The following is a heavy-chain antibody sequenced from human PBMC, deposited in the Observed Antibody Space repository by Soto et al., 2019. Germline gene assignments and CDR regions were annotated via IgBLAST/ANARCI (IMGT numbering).Heavy chain of an antibody. CDR3: ACDSTGYYFWYFDL. Sequence: EVQLLESGGGLGQPGGSLRLSCAVSGLTFTNYAMNWVRQAPGKGLEWVSGISESGDTTYYADSVKGRFTISRDNSKNTVYLQKDSLRAEDTAVYYCACDSTGYYFWYFDLWGRGTLVTVSS. V-gene: IGHV3-23*01. J-gene: IGHJ2*01. CDR1: GLTFTNYA. D-gene: IGHD3-22*01. CDR2: ISESGDTT.